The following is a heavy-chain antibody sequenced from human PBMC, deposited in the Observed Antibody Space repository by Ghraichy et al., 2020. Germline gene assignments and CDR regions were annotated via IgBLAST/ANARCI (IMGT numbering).Heavy chain of an antibody. Sequence: SQTLSLTCTVSGDSIKNYDWSWIRQSPGKGLEWIANIHDSGSTNYKTNYNPSLKSRVIMSLDTSRNQISLRLTSLTAADTAIYYCARELRRAEFDNWGQGTLVTVSS. CDR2: IHDSGST. V-gene: IGHV4-59*01. CDR3: ARELRRAEFDN. J-gene: IGHJ4*02. CDR1: GDSIKNYD.